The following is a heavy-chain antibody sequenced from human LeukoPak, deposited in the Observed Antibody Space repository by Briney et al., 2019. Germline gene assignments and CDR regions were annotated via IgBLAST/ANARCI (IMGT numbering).Heavy chain of an antibody. Sequence: ASVKVSCKTSGYTFTAYYMHWVRQAPGQGLEWMGWINPNTGGTNYAQKFQGRVTMTRDTSINTAYMDLNRLKSDDTAVYYCARDDSFQFDYWGQGTLVTVSS. CDR1: GYTFTAYY. CDR3: ARDDSFQFDY. V-gene: IGHV1-2*02. CDR2: INPNTGGT. D-gene: IGHD5-18*01. J-gene: IGHJ4*02.